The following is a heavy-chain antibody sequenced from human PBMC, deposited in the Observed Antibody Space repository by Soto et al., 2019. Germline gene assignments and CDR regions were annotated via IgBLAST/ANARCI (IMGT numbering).Heavy chain of an antibody. CDR3: ASITIFGVAPPGRGWFDP. CDR1: GGSFSGYY. Sequence: KTSETLSLTCAVYGGSFSGYYWSWIRQPPGKGLEWIGEINHSGSTNYNPSLKSRVTISVDTSKNQFSLKLSSVTAADTAVYYCASITIFGVAPPGRGWFDPWGQGTLVTVSS. V-gene: IGHV4-34*01. CDR2: INHSGST. J-gene: IGHJ5*02. D-gene: IGHD3-3*01.